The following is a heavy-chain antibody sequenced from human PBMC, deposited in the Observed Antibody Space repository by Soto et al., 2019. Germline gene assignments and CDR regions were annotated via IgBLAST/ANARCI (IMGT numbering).Heavy chain of an antibody. Sequence: PSETLSLTCTVSGGSIATSSYFWAWIRRPPGKGLEWIGSIDYRGTIYNNPPLKSRVTISVDTSKNHFSLKLDSVTAADTAPYYCSRRAPEGFDPWGQGTLVTVSS. CDR1: GGSIATSSYF. V-gene: IGHV4-39*02. J-gene: IGHJ5*02. CDR2: IDYRGTI. CDR3: SRRAPEGFDP.